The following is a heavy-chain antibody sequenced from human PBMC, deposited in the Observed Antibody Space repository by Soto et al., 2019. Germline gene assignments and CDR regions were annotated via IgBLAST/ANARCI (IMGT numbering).Heavy chain of an antibody. J-gene: IGHJ4*02. CDR1: GFTFSSYA. D-gene: IGHD6-19*01. CDR3: AKEIRERLAGTDF. Sequence: LGGSLRLSCAASGFTFSSYAMSWVRQAPGKGLEWVSAISGSGGSTYYADSVKGRFTISRDNSKNTLYLQMNSLRAEDTAIYYCAKEIRERLAGTDFWGQGILVTVSS. CDR2: ISGSGGST. V-gene: IGHV3-23*01.